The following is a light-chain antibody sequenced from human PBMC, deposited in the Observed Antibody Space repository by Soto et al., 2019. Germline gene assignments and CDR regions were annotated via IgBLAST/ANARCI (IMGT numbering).Light chain of an antibody. CDR1: QTVRNNY. Sequence: EFVLTQSPGTLSLSPGERATLSCRASQTVRNNYLAWYQQKHGQAPRLLIYAASVRASGIPARFSGSGSGTEFTLTISSLQSEDFAVYYCQQYETFGQGTKV. J-gene: IGKJ1*01. CDR3: QQYET. CDR2: AAS. V-gene: IGKV3-20*01.